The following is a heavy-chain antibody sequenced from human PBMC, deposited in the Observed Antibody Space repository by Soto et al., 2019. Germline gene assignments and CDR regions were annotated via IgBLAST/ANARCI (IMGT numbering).Heavy chain of an antibody. V-gene: IGHV3-21*01. Sequence: EVHLVESGGGLVKPGGSLRLSCAASGFNFSNNNMNWVRQAPGKGLEWVSSISGSSGYISYADSVKGRFTISRDNAKNSLYLQMNSLRVEDTAVYYCARDSLIIISYWDFDLWGRGTLVTVSS. CDR2: ISGSSGYI. J-gene: IGHJ2*01. D-gene: IGHD3-9*01. CDR3: ARDSLIIISYWDFDL. CDR1: GFNFSNNN.